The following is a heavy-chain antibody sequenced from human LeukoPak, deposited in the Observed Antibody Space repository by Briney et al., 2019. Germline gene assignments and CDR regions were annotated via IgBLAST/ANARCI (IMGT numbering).Heavy chain of an antibody. CDR2: ISGSGGST. CDR3: AKVEQWLGASGSGIDY. J-gene: IGHJ4*02. Sequence: GGSLRLSCAASGFTFSSYAMSWVRQAPGKGLEWVSAISGSGGSTYYADSVKGRFTISRDNSKNTLYLQMNSLRAEDTAVYYCAKVEQWLGASGSGIDYWGQGTLVTVSS. V-gene: IGHV3-23*01. CDR1: GFTFSSYA. D-gene: IGHD6-19*01.